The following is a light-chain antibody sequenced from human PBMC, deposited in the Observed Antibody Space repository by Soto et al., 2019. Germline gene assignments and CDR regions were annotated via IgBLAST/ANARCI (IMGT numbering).Light chain of an antibody. V-gene: IGKV3-20*01. CDR3: QQYGSSPRT. Sequence: EIVLTQSPGTLSLSPGXRATLSCSASQSVSSSYLAWYQQKPXQSPRLLIYGASSRATGIPDRFSGSGSGTDFTLTISRLEPENFAVYYCQQYGSSPRTFGQGTKVDIK. J-gene: IGKJ1*01. CDR1: QSVSSSY. CDR2: GAS.